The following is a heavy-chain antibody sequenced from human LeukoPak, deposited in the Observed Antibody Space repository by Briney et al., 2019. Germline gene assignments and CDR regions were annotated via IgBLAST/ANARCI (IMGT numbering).Heavy chain of an antibody. CDR1: GFTFSSYW. J-gene: IGHJ4*02. CDR3: AKTRPLDSSSWSHGDY. Sequence: GGSLRLSCAASGFTFSSYWMHWVRQAPGKGLKWVSAISGSGDSTYYGDSVKGRFTISRDNSKNTLYLQMNSLRAEDTAVYYCAKTRPLDSSSWSHGDYWGQGTLVTVSS. D-gene: IGHD6-13*01. CDR2: ISGSGDST. V-gene: IGHV3-23*01.